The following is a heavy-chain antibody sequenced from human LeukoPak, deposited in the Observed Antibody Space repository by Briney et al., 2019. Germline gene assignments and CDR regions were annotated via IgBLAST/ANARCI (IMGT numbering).Heavy chain of an antibody. V-gene: IGHV1-69*13. J-gene: IGHJ3*02. CDR2: IIPIFGTT. CDR1: GGTFSSYA. D-gene: IGHD5-12*01. Sequence: ASVKVSCKASGGTFSSYAVYWVRQAPGQGLEWMGRIIPIFGTTNYAQKFQGRVTITADESTSTAYMELSSLGSEDTAVYYCARDPTGYSGYPDAFDIWGQGTMVTVSS. CDR3: ARDPTGYSGYPDAFDI.